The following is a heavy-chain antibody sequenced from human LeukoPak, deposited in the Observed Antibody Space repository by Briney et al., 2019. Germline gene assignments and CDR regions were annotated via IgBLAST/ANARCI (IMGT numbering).Heavy chain of an antibody. Sequence: GGSLRLSCAASGFTFSSYGMNWVRQAPGGGLEWVSYIITTSSTTKYADSVKGRFTVSRDNAGNSLYLQMNSLGDEDTAVYFCARNSGWGYFDYWGQGALVTVSS. D-gene: IGHD6-19*01. V-gene: IGHV3-48*02. CDR1: GFTFSSYG. CDR2: IITTSSTT. CDR3: ARNSGWGYFDY. J-gene: IGHJ4*02.